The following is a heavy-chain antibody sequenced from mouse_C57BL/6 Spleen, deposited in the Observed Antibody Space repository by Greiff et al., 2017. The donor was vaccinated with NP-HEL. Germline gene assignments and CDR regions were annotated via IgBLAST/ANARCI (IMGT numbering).Heavy chain of an antibody. CDR2: ISNGGGST. J-gene: IGHJ3*01. V-gene: IGHV5-12*01. D-gene: IGHD2-13*01. CDR1: GFTFSDYY. Sequence: EVKLVESGGGLVQPGGSLKLSCAASGFTFSDYYMYWVRQTPEKRLEWVAYISNGGGSTYYPDTVKGRFTISSDNAKNTLYLKMSRLKSEDTAMYYCARQEGDSSFAYWGRGTLVTVSA. CDR3: ARQEGDSSFAY.